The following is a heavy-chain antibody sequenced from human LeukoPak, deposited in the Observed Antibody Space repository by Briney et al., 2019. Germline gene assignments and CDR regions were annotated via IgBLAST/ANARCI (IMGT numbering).Heavy chain of an antibody. V-gene: IGHV3-21*01. CDR2: ISSSSSYI. Sequence: GGSLRLSCAASGFTFSSYSMNWVRQAPGKGLEWVSSISSSSSYIYYADSVKGRFTISRDNAKNSLYLQMNSLRAEDTAVYYCARVPRLLRCIDYWGQGTLVTVSS. CDR1: GFTFSSYS. D-gene: IGHD4-17*01. CDR3: ARVPRLLRCIDY. J-gene: IGHJ4*02.